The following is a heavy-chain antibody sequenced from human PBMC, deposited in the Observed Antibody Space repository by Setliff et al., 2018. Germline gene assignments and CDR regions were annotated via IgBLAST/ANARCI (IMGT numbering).Heavy chain of an antibody. V-gene: IGHV4-4*07. Sequence: LSLTCTVSGGSISSYYWSWIRQPAGKGLEWIGHIYIGGSANYNPSLKSRVTMSIDMSKNQFSLKLNSVTAADMAVYYCAREQWLDPPGYYYMDVWAKGTTVTVSS. CDR1: GGSISSYY. CDR2: IYIGGSA. J-gene: IGHJ6*03. CDR3: AREQWLDPPGYYYMDV. D-gene: IGHD6-19*01.